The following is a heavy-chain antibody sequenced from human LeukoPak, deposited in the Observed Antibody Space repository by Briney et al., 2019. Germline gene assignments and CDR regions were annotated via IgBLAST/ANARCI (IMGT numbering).Heavy chain of an antibody. CDR1: GYTFTSYY. CDR2: INPSGGST. CDR3: ARETGKPQLSHDAFDI. Sequence: ASVKVSCKAYGYTFTSYYMHWVRQAPGQGLEWMGIINPSGGSTSYAQKFQGRVTMTRDTSTSTVYMELSSLRSEDTAVYYCARETGKPQLSHDAFDIWGQGTMVTVSS. V-gene: IGHV1-46*01. D-gene: IGHD2-2*01. J-gene: IGHJ3*02.